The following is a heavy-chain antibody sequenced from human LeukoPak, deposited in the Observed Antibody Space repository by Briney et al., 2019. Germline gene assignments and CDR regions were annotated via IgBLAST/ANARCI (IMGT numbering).Heavy chain of an antibody. V-gene: IGHV4-34*01. Sequence: SETLSLTCTVSGGSINYYYWSWIRQPPGKGLEWIGEINHSGSTNYNPSLKSRVTISVDTSKNQFSLKLSSVTAADTAVYYCARRGYLDAFDIWGQGTMVTVSS. CDR2: INHSGST. D-gene: IGHD5-12*01. CDR3: ARRGYLDAFDI. CDR1: GGSINYYY. J-gene: IGHJ3*02.